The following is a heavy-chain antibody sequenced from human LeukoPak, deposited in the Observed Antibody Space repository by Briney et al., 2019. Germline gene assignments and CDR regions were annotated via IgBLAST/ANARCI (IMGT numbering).Heavy chain of an antibody. J-gene: IGHJ2*01. V-gene: IGHV4-39*07. CDR3: TRDIVLPTAYWYFDL. Sequence: NTSETLSLTCTVSGGSISSSSYYWGWIRQPPGKGLEWIGSIYYSGTTNYSPSLKSRVTMSVDTSKNQFSLRLSSVTAADTAVYFCTRDIVLPTAYWYFDLWGRGTLVTVSS. CDR2: IYYSGTT. CDR1: GGSISSSSYY. D-gene: IGHD2-2*01.